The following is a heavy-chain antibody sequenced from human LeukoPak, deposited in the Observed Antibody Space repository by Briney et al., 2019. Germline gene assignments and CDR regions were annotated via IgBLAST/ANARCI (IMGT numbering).Heavy chain of an antibody. D-gene: IGHD3-10*01. Sequence: GSGPTLLNPTQTLTLTFTFSGFSLSTRGVGVGWIRQPPGKALEWLSLIYWDDDKRYSPSLKSRLTITKDTSKNQVVLTMTNMDPVDTATYYCAHSRYYGSGSYGEYYFDYWGQGTLVTVSS. V-gene: IGHV2-5*02. J-gene: IGHJ4*02. CDR1: GFSLSTRGVG. CDR2: IYWDDDK. CDR3: AHSRYYGSGSYGEYYFDY.